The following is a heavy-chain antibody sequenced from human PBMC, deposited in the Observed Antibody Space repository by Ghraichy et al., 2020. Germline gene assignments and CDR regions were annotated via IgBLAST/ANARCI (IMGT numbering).Heavy chain of an antibody. CDR3: ASSYCSGGSCYDDAFDI. D-gene: IGHD2-15*01. CDR2: MNPNSGNT. J-gene: IGHJ3*02. CDR1: GYTFTSYD. V-gene: IGHV1-8*01. Sequence: ASVKVSCKASGYTFTSYDINWVRQATGQGLEWMGWMNPNSGNTGYAQKFQGRVTMTRNTSISTAYMELSSLRSEDTAVYYCASSYCSGGSCYDDAFDIWGQGTMVTVSS.